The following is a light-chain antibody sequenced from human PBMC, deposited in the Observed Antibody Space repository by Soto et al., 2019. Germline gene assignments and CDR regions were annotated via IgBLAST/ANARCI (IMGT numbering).Light chain of an antibody. V-gene: IGLV2-8*01. J-gene: IGLJ2*01. CDR3: SSYAGSNNYVV. CDR1: SSDIGAYNF. Sequence: QSALTQPPSASGSPGQSVSISCTGTSSDIGAYNFVSWYQQHPGKAPRLMIYGVRKRPSGVPDRFSGSKSGNTASLTVSGLQAEDEADYYCSSYAGSNNYVVFGGGTKLTVL. CDR2: GVR.